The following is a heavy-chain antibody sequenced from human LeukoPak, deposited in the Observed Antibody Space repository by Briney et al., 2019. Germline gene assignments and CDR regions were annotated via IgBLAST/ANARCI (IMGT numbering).Heavy chain of an antibody. CDR3: AKDPNGDYVGAFEM. J-gene: IGHJ3*02. CDR2: ISSSGGST. D-gene: IGHD4-17*01. V-gene: IGHV3-23*01. Sequence: PGGSLRLSCAAPGFTFSSYAMNWVRPAQGKGLEWDSGISSSGGSTYYAASVKGRFTITRDNSKHTLYLQMNSLRAEDKAVYYCAKDPNGDYVGAFEMWGQGTMVSVSS. CDR1: GFTFSSYA.